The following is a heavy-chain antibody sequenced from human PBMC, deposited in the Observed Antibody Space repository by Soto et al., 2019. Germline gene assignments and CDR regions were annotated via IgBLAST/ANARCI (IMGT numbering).Heavy chain of an antibody. CDR2: IYHSGST. D-gene: IGHD3-3*01. V-gene: IGHV4-38-2*01. CDR3: ARGPGVLRFLEWSNKIYFDY. Sequence: SETLSLTCAVSGYSISSGYYWGWIRQPPGKGLEWIGTIYHSGSTYYNPSLKSRVTISVDTSKNQFSLKLSSVTAADTAVYYCARGPGVLRFLEWSNKIYFDYWGQGTLVTVSS. J-gene: IGHJ4*02. CDR1: GYSISSGYY.